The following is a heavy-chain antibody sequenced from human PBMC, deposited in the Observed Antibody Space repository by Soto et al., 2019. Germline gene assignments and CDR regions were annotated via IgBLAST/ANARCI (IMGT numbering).Heavy chain of an antibody. J-gene: IGHJ5*02. CDR2: TYYSGST. V-gene: IGHV4-39*01. D-gene: IGHD3-16*01. CDR3: ARQVGGVNWFDP. Sequence: PSETLSLTCTVSGGSISSSSYYWGWIRQPPGKGLEWIGSTYYSGSTYYNPSLKSRVTISVDTSKNQFSLKLSSVTAADTAVYYCARQVGGVNWFDPWGQGTLVTVSS. CDR1: GGSISSSSYY.